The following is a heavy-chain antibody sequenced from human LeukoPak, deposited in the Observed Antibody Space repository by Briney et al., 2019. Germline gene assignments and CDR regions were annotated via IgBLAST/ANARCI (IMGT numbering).Heavy chain of an antibody. D-gene: IGHD3-10*01. CDR3: ARHSTTLVRGVPYYYYGLDV. V-gene: IGHV4-4*07. CDR2: IYTSGST. CDR1: GGSISSYY. J-gene: IGHJ6*02. Sequence: SETLSLTCTVSGGSISSYYWSWIRQPAGKGLEWIGRIYTSGSTNYNPSLKSRVTMSVDTSKNQFSLTLRSVTAADTAVYYCARHSTTLVRGVPYYYYGLDVWGQGTTVTVSS.